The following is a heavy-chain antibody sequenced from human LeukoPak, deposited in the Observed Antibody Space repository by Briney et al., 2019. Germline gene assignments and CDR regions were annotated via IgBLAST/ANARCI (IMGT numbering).Heavy chain of an antibody. CDR3: ARGRRGYSYGRAFDY. V-gene: IGHV4-34*01. Sequence: SETLSLTCAVYSGSFSGYRWSWIRQPPGKGLEWIGEINYGGSTNYNPSLKSRVTISVGTSKNQFSLKLSSVTAADTAVYYCARGRRGYSYGRAFDYWGQGTLVTVSS. CDR1: SGSFSGYR. J-gene: IGHJ4*02. D-gene: IGHD5-18*01. CDR2: INYGGST.